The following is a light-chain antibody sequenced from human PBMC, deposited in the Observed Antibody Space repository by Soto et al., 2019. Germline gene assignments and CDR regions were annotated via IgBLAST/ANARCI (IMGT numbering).Light chain of an antibody. V-gene: IGLV2-14*01. CDR1: SSDVGGHDS. CDR2: NVS. Sequence: QSVLTQPASVSGSPGQSIAISCTGTSSDVGGHDSVSWYQQHPGKAPKLMIYNVSNRPSGVSNRFSGSKSGNTASLTISGLLAEDEADYFCTSYTSACTNVFGAGTKVTVL. CDR3: TSYTSACTNV. J-gene: IGLJ1*01.